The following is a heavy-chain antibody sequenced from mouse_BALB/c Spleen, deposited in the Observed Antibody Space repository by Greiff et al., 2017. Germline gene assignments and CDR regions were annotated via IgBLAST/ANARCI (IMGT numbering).Heavy chain of an antibody. D-gene: IGHD2-4*01. CDR3: ARTTMITTAMDY. CDR2: ISSGSSTI. CDR1: GFTFSSFG. J-gene: IGHJ4*01. V-gene: IGHV5-17*02. Sequence: EVQLVESGGGLVQPGASRKLSCAASGFTFSSFGMHWVRQAPEKGLEWVAYISSGSSTIYYADTVKDRFTISRDNTKDTLFLQMTSLRSEDTALYYCARTTMITTAMDYWGQGTSVTVSS.